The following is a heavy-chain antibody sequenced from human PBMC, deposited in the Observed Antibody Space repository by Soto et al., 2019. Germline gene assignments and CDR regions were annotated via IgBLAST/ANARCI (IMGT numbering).Heavy chain of an antibody. V-gene: IGHV3-48*03. CDR1: GFSLDIYE. J-gene: IGHJ3*02. Sequence: GGSLRLSCEASGFASGFSLDIYEMNWVRQAPGKGLEWLSYISGGGSAIYYADSVKGRLIISRDNAKNSLYLQMNSLRAEDTAVYFCAKERRSAIYDAFDIWGQGTMVTVSS. CDR2: ISGGGSAI. CDR3: AKERRSAIYDAFDI. D-gene: IGHD6-19*01.